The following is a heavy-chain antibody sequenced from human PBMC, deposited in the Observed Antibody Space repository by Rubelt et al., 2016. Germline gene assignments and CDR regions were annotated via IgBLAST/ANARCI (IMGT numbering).Heavy chain of an antibody. D-gene: IGHD2-15*01. V-gene: IGHV3-11*06. CDR2: ISSSSSYT. CDR3: AGLDVVVVAATVEDY. J-gene: IGHJ4*02. Sequence: QVQLVESGGGLVKPGGSLRLSCAASGFTFSDYYMSWIRQAPGKGLEWVSYISSSSSYTNYADSVKGRFTISRDNAKNSLYLQMNSLRAEDTAVYYCAGLDVVVVAATVEDYWGQGTLVTVSS. CDR1: GFTFSDYY.